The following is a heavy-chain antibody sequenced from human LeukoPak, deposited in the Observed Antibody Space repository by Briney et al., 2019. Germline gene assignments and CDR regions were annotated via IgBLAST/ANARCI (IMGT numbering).Heavy chain of an antibody. CDR2: INPSGGST. CDR3: ARSSAYYNEADI. CDR1: GYTFTRYY. Sequence: GASVNVSCKTSGYTFTRYYMHWVRQAPGQGLEWMGIINPSGGSTTYAQNFQGRLTMTSATSTSTVYMELSSLRSEDTAVYYCARSSAYYNEADIWGQGTMVTVSS. J-gene: IGHJ3*02. D-gene: IGHD3-9*01. V-gene: IGHV1-46*01.